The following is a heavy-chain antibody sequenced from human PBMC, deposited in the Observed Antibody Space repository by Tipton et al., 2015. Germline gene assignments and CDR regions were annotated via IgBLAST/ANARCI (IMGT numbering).Heavy chain of an antibody. CDR2: ISHSGNT. J-gene: IGHJ6*02. CDR1: AYSISSDYY. V-gene: IGHV4-38-2*02. D-gene: IGHD5-24*01. Sequence: TLSLTCAVSAYSISSDYYWGWIRQPPGKGLEWIGSISHSGNTYYNPSLKSRVTISADTSKNQFSLRLSSVTAADTAVYYCARDLEHGMDVWGQGTTVTVSS. CDR3: ARDLEHGMDV.